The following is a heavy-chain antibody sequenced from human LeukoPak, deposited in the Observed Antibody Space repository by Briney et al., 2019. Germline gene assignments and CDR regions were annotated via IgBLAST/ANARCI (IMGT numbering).Heavy chain of an antibody. J-gene: IGHJ5*02. CDR1: GYTFTTYA. V-gene: IGHV1-18*01. CDR3: ARGTNWFDP. Sequence: ASVTVSFKASGYTFTTYAINWVRQAPGQGLEWMGWSRAYSGDTKYAQNFQGRVTMTTDTSTTTAYMELRSLRSDDTAVYYCARGTNWFDPWGQGTLVTVSS. CDR2: SRAYSGDT.